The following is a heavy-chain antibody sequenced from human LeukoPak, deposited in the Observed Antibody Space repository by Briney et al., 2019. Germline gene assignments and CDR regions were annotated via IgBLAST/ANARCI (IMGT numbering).Heavy chain of an antibody. D-gene: IGHD3-22*01. V-gene: IGHV4-59*01. Sequence: PSETLSLTCAVYGGSFSGYYWSWIRQPPGKGLEWIGYIFYSGSTNCNPSLKSRVTISVDTSKNQFSLNLSSVTAADTAIYYCARDTGYLGSNYGMDVWGQGTTVTASS. CDR1: GGSFSGYY. J-gene: IGHJ6*02. CDR3: ARDTGYLGSNYGMDV. CDR2: IFYSGST.